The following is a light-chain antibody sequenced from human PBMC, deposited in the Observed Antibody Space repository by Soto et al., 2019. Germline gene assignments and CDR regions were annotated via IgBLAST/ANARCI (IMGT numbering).Light chain of an antibody. CDR1: SSDVGGYNY. CDR2: ELS. Sequence: SALTHPASVSGSPGQSITISSTGTSSDVGGYNYVSWYQQHPGKAPKLMIYELSSRPSGVSNSISGSKSGNTASLTMSGLQAEDEADYYCSSYTSSSTLHVFGTGTKVTV. V-gene: IGLV2-14*01. J-gene: IGLJ1*01. CDR3: SSYTSSSTLHV.